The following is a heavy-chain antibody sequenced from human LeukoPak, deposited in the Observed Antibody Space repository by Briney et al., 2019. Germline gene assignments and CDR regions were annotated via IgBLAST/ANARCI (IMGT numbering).Heavy chain of an antibody. V-gene: IGHV3-21*01. CDR3: TRDEDFYSSSSDY. CDR2: ISSSSIYI. D-gene: IGHD6-6*01. J-gene: IGHJ4*02. CDR1: GFTFSSYS. Sequence: PGGSLRLSCAASGFTFSSYSMNWVRQAPGKGLEWVSTISSSSIYIYYADSVKGRFTISRDNAKNSLYLQMNSLRAEDTAVYYCTRDEDFYSSSSDYWGQGTLVTVSS.